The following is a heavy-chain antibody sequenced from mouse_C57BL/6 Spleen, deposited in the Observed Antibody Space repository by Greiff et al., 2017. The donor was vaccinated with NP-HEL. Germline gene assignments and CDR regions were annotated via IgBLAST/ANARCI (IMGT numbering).Heavy chain of an antibody. V-gene: IGHV5-16*01. J-gene: IGHJ4*01. CDR1: GFTFSDYY. Sequence: DVKLVESEGGLVQPGSSMKLSCTASGFTFSDYYMAWVRQVPEKGLEWVANINYDGSSTYYLDSLKSRFIISRDNAKNILYLQMSSLKSEDTATYYCARDRGYMVTTWAMDYWGQGTSVTVSS. CDR3: ARDRGYMVTTWAMDY. CDR2: INYDGSST. D-gene: IGHD2-2*01.